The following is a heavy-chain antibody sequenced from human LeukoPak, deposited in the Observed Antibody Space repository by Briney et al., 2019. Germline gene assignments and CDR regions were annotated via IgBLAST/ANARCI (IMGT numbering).Heavy chain of an antibody. J-gene: IGHJ3*02. D-gene: IGHD1-26*01. Sequence: GGSLRLSCGVSGFSFKLYYMSWVRQAPGKGLEWVANLNQYESEKNYVDSVRGRFTISRDNAKNSLYLQMNSLRVEDTALYYCARDSDTCTGCAFDMWGQGTMVTVPS. CDR1: GFSFKLYY. CDR2: LNQYESEK. V-gene: IGHV3-7*01. CDR3: ARDSDTCTGCAFDM.